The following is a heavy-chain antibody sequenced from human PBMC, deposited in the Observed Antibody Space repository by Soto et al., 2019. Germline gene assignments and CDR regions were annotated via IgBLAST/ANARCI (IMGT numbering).Heavy chain of an antibody. Sequence: ASVKVSCKASGYTFTSYGISWVRQAPGQGLEWMGWISAYNGNTNYAPSFQGRVTMTTDTSTNTAYREVRSLRSDDTAMYYCARDRGSGSGAPVQNEAFDIWGQGTMVTVSS. CDR1: GYTFTSYG. J-gene: IGHJ3*02. D-gene: IGHD1-26*01. CDR3: ARDRGSGSGAPVQNEAFDI. CDR2: ISAYNGNT. V-gene: IGHV1-18*01.